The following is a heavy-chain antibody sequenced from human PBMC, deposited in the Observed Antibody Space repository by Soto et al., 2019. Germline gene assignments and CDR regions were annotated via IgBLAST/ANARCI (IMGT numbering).Heavy chain of an antibody. CDR3: AKTMIIGARGV. D-gene: IGHD3-22*01. CDR2: IKTNGDT. V-gene: IGHV3-66*01. CDR1: GFTLRINN. J-gene: IGHJ6*02. Sequence: VQLVESGGAWFQPGGPLRLSCAASGFTLRINNLTGVRQAPGKGLEWVSLIKTNGDTYYADSVKGRFTMSRDNSKNTLFLQMNSLRAEDTAVYYCAKTMIIGARGVWGQGTTVTVSS.